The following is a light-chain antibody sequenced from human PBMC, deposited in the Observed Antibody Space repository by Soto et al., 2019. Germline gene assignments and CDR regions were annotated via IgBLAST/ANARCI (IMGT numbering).Light chain of an antibody. V-gene: IGKV2-28*01. J-gene: IGKJ4*01. CDR2: LGS. Sequence: DIVMTQSPLSLPVTPGEPASISCRSSQSLLHSNGYNYLDWYLQKPGQSPQLLIYLGSNRASGGPDRFSGSGSGTDFTLKISRVEAEDVGVYYCMQAVQTPLTFGGGTKVEIK. CDR1: QSLLHSNGYNY. CDR3: MQAVQTPLT.